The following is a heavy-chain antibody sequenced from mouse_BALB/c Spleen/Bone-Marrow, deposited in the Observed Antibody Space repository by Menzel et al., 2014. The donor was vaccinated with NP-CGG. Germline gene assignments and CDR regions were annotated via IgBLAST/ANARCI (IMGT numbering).Heavy chain of an antibody. V-gene: IGHV3-1*02. CDR3: VVYGNYWYFDV. Sequence: DVKLQESGPGLVKPSQTVSLTCTVTGISITTGNYRWSWIRQFPGNKLEWMGYIHYSGSTNYNPSLKSRVSITRDTSKNQFFLQLNFVTTEDTATYYCVVYGNYWYFDVWGAGTTVTVSS. CDR2: IHYSGST. D-gene: IGHD2-1*01. J-gene: IGHJ1*01. CDR1: GISITTGNYR.